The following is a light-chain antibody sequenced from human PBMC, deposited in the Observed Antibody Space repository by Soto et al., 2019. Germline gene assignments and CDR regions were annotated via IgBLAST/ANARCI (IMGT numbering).Light chain of an antibody. CDR2: KVS. CDR3: MQGSLWPPA. CDR1: EIRVHSDGTIY. J-gene: IGKJ2*01. Sequence: DVVMSQSPLSLPVALGQPASISCRSNEIRVHSDGTIYLSWCYQRPGPSPRRLISKVSDRDSGVPDNFTGSGSGTDFTLKINRVEADDIGLYFCMQGSLWPPAFGHGTRLESK. V-gene: IGKV2-30*02.